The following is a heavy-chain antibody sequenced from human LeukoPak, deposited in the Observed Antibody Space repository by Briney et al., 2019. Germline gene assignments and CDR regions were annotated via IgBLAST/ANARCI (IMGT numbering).Heavy chain of an antibody. J-gene: IGHJ6*03. D-gene: IGHD3-22*01. CDR1: GGSFRGYY. V-gene: IGHV4-34*01. Sequence: SETLSLTCAVYGGSFRGYYWSWIRQPPGKVLERVGGINHSGSTNYNPSLKSRVTISVDTSKNQFPLKLSSVTAADTAVYYCARGHLNYYDSSGYYMDVWGKGTTVTVSS. CDR2: INHSGST. CDR3: ARGHLNYYDSSGYYMDV.